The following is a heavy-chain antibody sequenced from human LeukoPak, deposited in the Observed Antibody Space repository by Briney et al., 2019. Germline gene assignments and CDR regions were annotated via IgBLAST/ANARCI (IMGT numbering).Heavy chain of an antibody. J-gene: IGHJ4*02. CDR3: ARSRYGDY. D-gene: IGHD3-16*01. CDR2: IKQDGSEK. Sequence: GSLRLSCAASGFTFSSYWMIWVRQAPGKGPESVANIKQDGSEKSYVDSVKGRFTISRDNAKNSLYLQVNSLRAEDTAVYYCARSRYGDYWGQGTLVTVSS. V-gene: IGHV3-7*01. CDR1: GFTFSSYW.